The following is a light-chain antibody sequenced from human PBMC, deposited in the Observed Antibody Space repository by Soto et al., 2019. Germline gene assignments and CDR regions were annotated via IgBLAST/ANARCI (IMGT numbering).Light chain of an antibody. CDR2: AAS. J-gene: IGKJ3*01. CDR3: QQYYSHPFT. V-gene: IGKV1-27*01. CDR1: QGISSY. Sequence: DIQMTQSPSSLSASAGDRVTITCRASQGISSYLAWYQHKPGKVPELLIYAASTLHSGVPSRFSGSGSGTDFTLTISSLQPEDVATYYCQQYYSHPFTFGHGTKVNFK.